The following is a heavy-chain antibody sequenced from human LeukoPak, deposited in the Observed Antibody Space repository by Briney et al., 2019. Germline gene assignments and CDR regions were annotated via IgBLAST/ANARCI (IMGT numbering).Heavy chain of an antibody. Sequence: PGGSLRLSCAASGFTFSSYSMNWVRQAPGKGLEWVSSISSSNSYIYNADSVKGRFTISRDNAKNSLYLQMNSLRAEDTAVYYCAREDGYSSSWYSDYWGQGTLVTVSS. CDR1: GFTFSSYS. CDR3: AREDGYSSSWYSDY. D-gene: IGHD6-13*01. V-gene: IGHV3-21*04. CDR2: ISSSNSYI. J-gene: IGHJ4*02.